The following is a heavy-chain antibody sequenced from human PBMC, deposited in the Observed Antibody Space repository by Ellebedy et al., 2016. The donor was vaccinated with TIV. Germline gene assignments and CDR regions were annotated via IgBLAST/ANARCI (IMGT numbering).Heavy chain of an antibody. D-gene: IGHD3-22*01. CDR2: IDWDDDK. J-gene: IGHJ4*02. Sequence: SGPTLVKPTQTLTLTCTFSGFSLSTSGMRVSWIRQPPGKALEWLARIDWDDDKFYSTSLKPRLTISKDTSKNQVVLTMTNMDPVDTATYYCERSPPIGYDSSGYYDYWGQGTLVTVSS. CDR1: GFSLSTSGMR. V-gene: IGHV2-70*04. CDR3: ERSPPIGYDSSGYYDY.